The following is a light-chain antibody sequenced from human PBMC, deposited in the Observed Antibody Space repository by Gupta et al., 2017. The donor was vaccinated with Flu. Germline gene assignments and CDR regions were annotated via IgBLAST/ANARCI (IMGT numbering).Light chain of an antibody. CDR2: EVS. CDR3: TSYTSSTTLV. CDR1: SNDVGGYNY. V-gene: IGLV2-14*01. Sequence: QSALTQPASVSGSPGQSITISCTGTSNDVGGYNYVSWYQQNPGKAPKLMIYEVSNRPLGVSNRFSGSRSGNTASLTISGLQAEDEADYYCTSYTSSTTLVFGGGTKVTVL. J-gene: IGLJ2*01.